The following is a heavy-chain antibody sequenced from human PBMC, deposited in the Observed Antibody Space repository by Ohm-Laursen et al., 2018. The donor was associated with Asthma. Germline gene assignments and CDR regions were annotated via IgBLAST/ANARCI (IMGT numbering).Heavy chain of an antibody. D-gene: IGHD6-19*01. CDR2: IIPIFGTA. V-gene: IGHV1-69*13. CDR3: ARHSSGWYRTSAFDI. Sequence: GASVKVSCKPSGYTFTSYGISWVRQAPGQGLEWMGGIIPIFGTANYAQKFQGRVTITADESTSTAYMELSSLRSEDTAVYYCARHSSGWYRTSAFDIWGQGTMVTVSS. CDR1: GYTFTSYG. J-gene: IGHJ3*02.